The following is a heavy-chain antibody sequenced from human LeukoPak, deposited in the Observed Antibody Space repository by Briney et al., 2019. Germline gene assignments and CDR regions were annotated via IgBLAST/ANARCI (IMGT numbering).Heavy chain of an antibody. Sequence: ASVKVSCKASGYSFTSYYIHWVRQAPGQGLEWMGWISAYNGNTNYAQKLQGRVTMTTDTSTSTAYMELRSLRSDDTAVYYCARDRIRYSGSYYSEDYWGQGTLVTVSS. CDR3: ARDRIRYSGSYYSEDY. CDR1: GYSFTSYY. V-gene: IGHV1-18*04. CDR2: ISAYNGNT. D-gene: IGHD1-26*01. J-gene: IGHJ4*02.